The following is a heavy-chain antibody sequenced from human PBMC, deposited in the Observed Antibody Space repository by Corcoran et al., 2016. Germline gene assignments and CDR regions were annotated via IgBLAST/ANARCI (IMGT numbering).Heavy chain of an antibody. CDR2: IYYSGST. D-gene: IGHD6-25*01. CDR1: GGSVSNPTYS. CDR3: ARKPSGSWFDP. V-gene: IGHV4-61*01. Sequence: QVQLQESGPGLVKSSETLSLTCTVSGGSVSNPTYSWTWIRQPPGKGLEWIGYIYYSGSTNYNPSLKSRVTMSVDTSKNQFSLNLNSVTAADTAVYYCARKPSGSWFDPWGQGTLVTVSS. J-gene: IGHJ5*02.